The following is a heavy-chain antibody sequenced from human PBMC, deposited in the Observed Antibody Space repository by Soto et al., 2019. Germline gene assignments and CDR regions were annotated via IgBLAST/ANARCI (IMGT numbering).Heavy chain of an antibody. CDR2: ISSGSKTI. CDR1: GFTFSSYS. D-gene: IGHD3-9*01. CDR3: VREDILGVRSFDY. V-gene: IGHV3-48*02. Sequence: QPGGSLRLSCVASGFTFSSYSVNWVRQAPGKGLEWISYISSGSKTIYYADSVKGRFTVSRDNAKNSQFLQTNSLRDEDTAVYYCVREDILGVRSFDYWGQGTLVTVSS. J-gene: IGHJ4*02.